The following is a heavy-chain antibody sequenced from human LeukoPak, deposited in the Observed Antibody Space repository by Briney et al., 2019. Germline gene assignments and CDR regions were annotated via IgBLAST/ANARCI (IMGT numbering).Heavy chain of an antibody. CDR2: INHSGST. J-gene: IGHJ4*02. CDR3: ARQYGNYLWDY. Sequence: SETLSLTCAVYGGSFSGYYWSWIRQPPGKGLEWIGEINHSGSTNYNPSLKSRVTISVDTSKNQFSLKLNSVTAADTAVYFCARQYGNYLWDYWGQGTLVTVSS. V-gene: IGHV4-34*01. D-gene: IGHD3-22*01. CDR1: GGSFSGYY.